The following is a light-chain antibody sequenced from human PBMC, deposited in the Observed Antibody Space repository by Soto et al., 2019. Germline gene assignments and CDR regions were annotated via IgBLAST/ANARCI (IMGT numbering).Light chain of an antibody. CDR3: AAWDDSLNAL. CDR1: SSNIGSNT. CDR2: SNN. J-gene: IGLJ2*01. V-gene: IGLV1-44*01. Sequence: QSVLTQPPSASGTPGQRVTISCSGSSSNIGSNTVNWYQQLPGTAPKLLIYSNNQRPSGVPDRFSGSKSVTSASLAISGLQSEDEADYYCAAWDDSLNALFGGGTKLTVL.